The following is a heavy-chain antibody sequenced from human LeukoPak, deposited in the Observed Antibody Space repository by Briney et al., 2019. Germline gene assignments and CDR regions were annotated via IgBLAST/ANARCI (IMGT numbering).Heavy chain of an antibody. CDR3: ATSAGDYKAGYYYYLGV. CDR2: INPNTAGT. V-gene: IGHV1-2*02. J-gene: IGHJ6*03. CDR1: GYTFTGYY. D-gene: IGHD4-17*01. Sequence: ASVKVSCKASGYTFTGYYFHWVRQAPGQGLEWMGWINPNTAGTNYAQKFLGGVTLTWDTSISTAYMELNRLTSDDTAVYFCATSAGDYKAGYYYYLGVWGKGTSVTVSS.